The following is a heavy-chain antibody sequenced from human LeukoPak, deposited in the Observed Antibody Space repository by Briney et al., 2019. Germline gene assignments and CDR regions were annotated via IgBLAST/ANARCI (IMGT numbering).Heavy chain of an antibody. CDR3: AAIRIAAAGIGAADV. V-gene: IGHV1-58*02. D-gene: IGHD6-13*01. CDR1: GFTFTSSA. CDR2: IVVGSGNT. J-gene: IGHJ6*02. Sequence: ASVKVSCKASGFTFTSSAMQWVRQARGQRLEWIGWIVVGSGNTNYAQKFQERVTITRDMSTSTAYMELSSLRSEDTAVYYCAAIRIAAAGIGAADVWGQGTTVTVSS.